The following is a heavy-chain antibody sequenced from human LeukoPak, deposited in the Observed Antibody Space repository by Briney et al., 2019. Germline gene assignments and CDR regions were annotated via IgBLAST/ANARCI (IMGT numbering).Heavy chain of an antibody. CDR2: IKGKTAGGTT. Sequence: GGSLRLSCAASGFTFSSYSMNWVRQAPGKGLEWVGRIKGKTAGGTTHYAAPVQGRFTISRDDSKHTLCLQMNSLKTEDTAVYYCSCCGGELGYWGQGTLVTVSS. V-gene: IGHV3-15*01. D-gene: IGHD2-21*01. CDR3: SCCGGELGY. J-gene: IGHJ4*02. CDR1: GFTFSSYS.